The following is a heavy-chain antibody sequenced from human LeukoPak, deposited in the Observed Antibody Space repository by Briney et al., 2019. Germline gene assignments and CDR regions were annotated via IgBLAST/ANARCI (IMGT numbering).Heavy chain of an antibody. D-gene: IGHD3-22*01. CDR3: ARESRTYTMIGEKVDC. V-gene: IGHV4-39*07. Sequence: SETLSLTCTVSGGSISSSSYYWGWIRQPPGKGLEWIGSIYYSGSTYYNPSLKSRVTISVDTSKNQFSLKLSSVTAADTAVYYCARESRTYTMIGEKVDCWGQGTLVTVSS. J-gene: IGHJ4*02. CDR1: GGSISSSSYY. CDR2: IYYSGST.